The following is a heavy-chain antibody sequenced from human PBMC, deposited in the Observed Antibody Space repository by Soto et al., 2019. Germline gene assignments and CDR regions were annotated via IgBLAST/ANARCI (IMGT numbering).Heavy chain of an antibody. V-gene: IGHV3-33*01. CDR2: IWYDGSNK. J-gene: IGHJ3*02. D-gene: IGHD6-19*01. CDR3: ARVGYSSGDAFDI. Sequence: QVQLVESGGGVVQPGRSLRLSCAASGFTFSSYGMHWVRQAPGKGLEWVAVIWYDGSNKYYADSVKGRFTISRDNSKNTLYLQMNSLRAEDTAVYYCARVGYSSGDAFDIWGQGTMVTVSS. CDR1: GFTFSSYG.